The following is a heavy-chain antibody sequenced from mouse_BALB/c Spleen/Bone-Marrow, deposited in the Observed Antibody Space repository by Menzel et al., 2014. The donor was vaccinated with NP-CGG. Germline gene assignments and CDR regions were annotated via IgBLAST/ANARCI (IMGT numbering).Heavy chain of an antibody. J-gene: IGHJ4*01. CDR3: ARGGLRLPYAMDY. Sequence: VNLVESGAELARPGASVKMSCKASGYTFTSYTIHWVKPRPGQGLEWIGYINPSSGYTNYNQKFKDKATLTADTSSSTAYMQLSSLTSEDSAVYYCARGGLRLPYAMDYWGQGTSVTVSS. D-gene: IGHD1-2*01. V-gene: IGHV1-4*01. CDR1: GYTFTSYT. CDR2: INPSSGYT.